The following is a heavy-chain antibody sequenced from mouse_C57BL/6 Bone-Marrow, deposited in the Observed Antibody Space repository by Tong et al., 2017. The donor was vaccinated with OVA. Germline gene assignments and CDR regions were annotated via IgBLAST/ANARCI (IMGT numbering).Heavy chain of an antibody. V-gene: IGHV1-14*01. CDR1: GYTFTSYV. Sequence: EVQLQESGAELVRPGTSVKMSCKASGYTFTSYVMHWVKQKPGQGLEWIGYINPYNDGTKYNEKFKGKATLTSDKSSSTAYMELSSLTSEDSAVYYCATIYGNFDYWGQGTTLTVSS. J-gene: IGHJ2*01. D-gene: IGHD2-1*01. CDR3: ATIYGNFDY. CDR2: INPYNDGT.